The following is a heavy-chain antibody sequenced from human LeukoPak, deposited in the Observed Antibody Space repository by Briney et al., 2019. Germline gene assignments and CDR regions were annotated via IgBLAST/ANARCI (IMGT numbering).Heavy chain of an antibody. CDR2: IYPGDSDT. V-gene: IGHV5-51*01. CDR1: GYSFTSYW. Sequence: GESLKISCKGSGYSFTSYWIGWVRQLPGKGLEWMGIIYPGDSDTRYSPSFQGQVTISADKSINTAYLQWNSLKASDTAMYYCARFVGACSGGSCYSDYWGQGTLVTVSS. D-gene: IGHD2-15*01. CDR3: ARFVGACSGGSCYSDY. J-gene: IGHJ4*02.